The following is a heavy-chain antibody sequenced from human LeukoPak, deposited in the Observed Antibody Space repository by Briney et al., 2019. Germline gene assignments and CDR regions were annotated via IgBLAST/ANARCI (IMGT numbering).Heavy chain of an antibody. CDR2: IYHSGST. V-gene: IGHV4-30-2*01. CDR1: GGSISSGGYC. CDR3: ASRSSWFRDAFDI. D-gene: IGHD6-13*01. J-gene: IGHJ3*02. Sequence: SETLSLTCTVSGGSISSGGYCWSWIRQPPGKGLEWIGYIYHSGSTYYNPSLKSRVTISVDRSKNQFSLKLSSVTAADTAVYYCASRSSWFRDAFDIWGQGTMVTVSS.